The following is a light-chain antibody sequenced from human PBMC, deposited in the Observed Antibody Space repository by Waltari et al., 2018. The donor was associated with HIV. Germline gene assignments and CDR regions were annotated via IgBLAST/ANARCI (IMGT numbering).Light chain of an antibody. CDR2: DDS. CDR3: QVWDDAGGQAGWV. CDR1: DIGSKS. Sequence: YVLTQPSSVSAAPGQTARMTCVGADIGSKSVYWYQQKSGQGPVLVLYDDSDRPAGVSERSSAVKSGGAATLTSDGVGVGDEADYYCQVWDDAGGQAGWVFGGGTKLTVL. V-gene: IGLV3-21*02. J-gene: IGLJ3*02.